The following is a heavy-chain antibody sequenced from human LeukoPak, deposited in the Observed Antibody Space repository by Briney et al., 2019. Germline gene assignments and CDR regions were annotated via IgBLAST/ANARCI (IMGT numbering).Heavy chain of an antibody. Sequence: GGSLRLSCGASGFTFSSYWMHWVRQAPGKGLVWVSGINSDGGTTTYADSVEGRFTISRDNAKNTLYLQMNNLRAEDTAVYYCATDYYVSGSYYRLFYWGQGTLVTVSS. J-gene: IGHJ4*02. V-gene: IGHV3-74*01. CDR2: INSDGGTT. D-gene: IGHD3-10*01. CDR3: ATDYYVSGSYYRLFY. CDR1: GFTFSSYW.